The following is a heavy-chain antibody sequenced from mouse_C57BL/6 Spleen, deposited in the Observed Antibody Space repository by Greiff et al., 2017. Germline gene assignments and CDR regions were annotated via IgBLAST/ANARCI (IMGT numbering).Heavy chain of an antibody. V-gene: IGHV1-69*01. J-gene: IGHJ4*01. CDR1: GYTFTSYW. D-gene: IGHD2-4*01. CDR2: IVPSDSYT. Sequence: VQLQQPGAELVMPGASVKLSCKASGYTFTSYWMHWVKQRPGQGLEWIGEIVPSDSYTNYNQKFKGKSTLTVDKSSSTAYMQLSSLTSEDSAVYYCARSNYDYDDYAMDYWGQGTSVTVSS. CDR3: ARSNYDYDDYAMDY.